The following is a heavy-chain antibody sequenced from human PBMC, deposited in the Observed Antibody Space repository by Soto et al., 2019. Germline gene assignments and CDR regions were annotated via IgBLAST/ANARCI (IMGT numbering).Heavy chain of an antibody. CDR2: IYYSGST. J-gene: IGHJ6*03. CDR1: GGSISSYY. D-gene: IGHD2-2*01. V-gene: IGHV4-59*08. CDR3: ARHATYCSSTSCYAGGSYYYYMDV. Sequence: SETLSLTCTVSGGSISSYYWSWIRQPPGKGLEWIGYIYYSGSTNYNPSLKSRVTISVDTSKNQFSLKLSSVTAADTAVYYCARHATYCSSTSCYAGGSYYYYMDVWGKGTTVTVSS.